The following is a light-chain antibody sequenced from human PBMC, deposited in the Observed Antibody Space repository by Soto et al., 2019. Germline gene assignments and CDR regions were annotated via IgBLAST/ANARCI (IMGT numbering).Light chain of an antibody. CDR1: SSNIGAGYD. CDR3: QSYGSSPSANFV. J-gene: IGLJ1*01. Sequence: QSVLTQPPSGSGAPGQRVTISCTGSSSNIGAGYDVHWYQQLPGKAPKLLIYGNDNRPSGVPERFSGSKSGTSASLAITGLRADDEADYYCQSYGSSPSANFVFGTGTKVTVL. CDR2: GND. V-gene: IGLV1-40*01.